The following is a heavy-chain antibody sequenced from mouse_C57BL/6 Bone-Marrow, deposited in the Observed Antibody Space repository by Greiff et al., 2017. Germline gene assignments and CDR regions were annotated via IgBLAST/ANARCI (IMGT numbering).Heavy chain of an antibody. CDR3: ARSVTGTTVVRDV. V-gene: IGHV1-81*01. Sequence: VQLQQSGAELARPGASVQLSCKASGYTFTSYGISWVKQRTGQGLEWIGEIYPRSGNTYYNEKFKGQATLTADKSSSTAYMELRSLTSEDSAVLFCARSVTGTTVVRDVWGQGTTLTVSS. J-gene: IGHJ2*01. D-gene: IGHD1-1*01. CDR2: IYPRSGNT. CDR1: GYTFTSYG.